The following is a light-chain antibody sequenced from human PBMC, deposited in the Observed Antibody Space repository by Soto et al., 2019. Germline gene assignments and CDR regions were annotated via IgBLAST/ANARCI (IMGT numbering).Light chain of an antibody. CDR2: GAS. V-gene: IGKV1-5*01. Sequence: DTPMTQSPSTLSASVRDRVTITCRASQSISTWLAWYQQKPGKAPKLLIYGASSLQSGVPLRFSGSGSGTEFTLTIDSLQPDDFATYYCQQYYGFPYTFGQGTKLEI. CDR1: QSISTW. J-gene: IGKJ2*01. CDR3: QQYYGFPYT.